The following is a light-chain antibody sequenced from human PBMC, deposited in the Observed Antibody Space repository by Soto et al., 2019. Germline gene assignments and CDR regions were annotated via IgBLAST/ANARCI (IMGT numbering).Light chain of an antibody. CDR3: SSYVTGNTVV. V-gene: IGLV2-14*01. J-gene: IGLJ3*02. CDR2: EVT. CDR1: SNDVGGHNS. Sequence: QSALTQPASVSGSPGQSITISCTGTSNDVGGHNSVCWYQQHPGKVPKLLIYEVTNQPSGVSYRFSGSKSGNTASLTISGLQAEDEAEYYCSSYVTGNTVVFGGGTKLTVL.